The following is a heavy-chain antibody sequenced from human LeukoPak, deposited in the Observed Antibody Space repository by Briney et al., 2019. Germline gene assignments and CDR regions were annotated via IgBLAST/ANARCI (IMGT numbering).Heavy chain of an antibody. CDR2: INPSVGST. J-gene: IGHJ5*02. Sequence: ASVKVSCKASGYTFTSYSMHWVRQAPGQGLEWMGLINPSVGSTSYAQKFQGRVTMTRDMSTSTVYMELSSLRSEDTAVYYCARGVLPAANHPPLLTPWGQGTLVTVPS. V-gene: IGHV1-46*01. CDR3: ARGVLPAANHPPLLTP. D-gene: IGHD2-2*01. CDR1: GYTFTSYS.